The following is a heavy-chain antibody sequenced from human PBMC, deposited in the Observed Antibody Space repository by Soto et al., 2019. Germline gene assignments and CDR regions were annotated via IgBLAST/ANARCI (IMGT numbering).Heavy chain of an antibody. V-gene: IGHV4-39*07. Sequence: SETLSLTCTVSGGSISSSSYYWGWIRQPPGKGLEWIGNVYYGGSTYYNPSLKSRVTISVDTSKSQFSLKLSSVTAADTAVYYCAGGNSLDAHYYYYYMDVWGKGTTVTVSS. J-gene: IGHJ6*03. D-gene: IGHD3-3*01. CDR1: GGSISSSSYY. CDR3: AGGNSLDAHYYYYYMDV. CDR2: VYYGGST.